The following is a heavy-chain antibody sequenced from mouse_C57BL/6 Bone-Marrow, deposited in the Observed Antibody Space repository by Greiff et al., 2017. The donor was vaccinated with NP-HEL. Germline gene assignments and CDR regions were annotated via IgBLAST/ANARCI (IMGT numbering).Heavy chain of an antibody. V-gene: IGHV5-17*01. J-gene: IGHJ4*01. D-gene: IGHD2-12*01. CDR3: ARRYRGLYYYAMDY. CDR2: ISSGSSTL. Sequence: EVQRVESGGGLVKPGGSLKLSCAASGFTFSDYGMHWVRQAPEKGLEWVAYISSGSSTLYYADTVKGRFTSSRDNAKNTLFLQMTSLRSEDTAMYYCARRYRGLYYYAMDYWGQGTSVTVSS. CDR1: GFTFSDYG.